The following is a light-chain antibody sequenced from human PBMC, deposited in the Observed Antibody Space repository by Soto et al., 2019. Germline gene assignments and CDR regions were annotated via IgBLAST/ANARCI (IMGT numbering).Light chain of an antibody. CDR1: SSDVGGYNF. CDR2: EVS. Sequence: QSVLTQPASVSGSPGQSITISCTGTSSDVGGYNFVSWYQQLPGKAPKLMIYEVSNRPSGVSNRFSGSKSGNTASLTISGLQAEDEADYYCSSYTSSRGRFGGGTKLTVL. J-gene: IGLJ2*01. V-gene: IGLV2-14*01. CDR3: SSYTSSRGR.